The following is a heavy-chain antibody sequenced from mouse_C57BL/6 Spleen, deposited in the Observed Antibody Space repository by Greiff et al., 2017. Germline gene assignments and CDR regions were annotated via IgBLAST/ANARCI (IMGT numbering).Heavy chain of an antibody. J-gene: IGHJ3*01. CDR3: AKRRGDSSGYEAY. CDR2: IYPRSGNT. Sequence: VQLQQSGAELARPGASVKLSCKASGYTFTSYGISWVKQRTGQGLEWIGEIYPRSGNTYYNEKFKGKATLTADKSSSTAYMELRSLASEDFAVYFCAKRRGDSSGYEAYWGQRTLVTVS. V-gene: IGHV1-81*01. CDR1: GYTFTSYG. D-gene: IGHD3-2*02.